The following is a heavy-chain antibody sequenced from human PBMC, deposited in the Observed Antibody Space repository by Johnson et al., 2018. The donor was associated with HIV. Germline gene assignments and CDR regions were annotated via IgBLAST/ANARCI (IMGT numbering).Heavy chain of an antibody. V-gene: IGHV3-20*04. Sequence: VQLVESGGGVVQPGRSLRLSCAASGFTFDDYGMSWVRQAPGKGLEWVSGINWNGGSTGYADSVKGRFTISRDSAKNSLYLQMNSLRAEDTALYYCARGVSSGYYSNAFDVWGQGTMATVSS. D-gene: IGHD3-22*01. CDR3: ARGVSSGYYSNAFDV. J-gene: IGHJ3*01. CDR1: GFTFDDYG. CDR2: INWNGGST.